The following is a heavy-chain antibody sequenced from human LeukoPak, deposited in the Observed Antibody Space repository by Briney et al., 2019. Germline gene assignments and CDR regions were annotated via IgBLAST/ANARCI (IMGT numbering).Heavy chain of an antibody. V-gene: IGHV4-39*01. J-gene: IGHJ5*02. CDR2: IYYSGST. CDR3: ARHFFSSRRGVWFDP. D-gene: IGHD2-8*01. Sequence: PSETLSLXCTVSGGSISSSSYYWLWNRQPPGRGLERIGSIYYSGSTYYNPYLKSRVTISGDTSKNQFSLRLSSVTAADTAVYYCARHFFSSRRGVWFDPWGQGTLVTVSS. CDR1: GGSISSSSYY.